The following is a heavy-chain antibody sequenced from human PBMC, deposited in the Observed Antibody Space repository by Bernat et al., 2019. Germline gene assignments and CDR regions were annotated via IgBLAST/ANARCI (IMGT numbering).Heavy chain of an antibody. D-gene: IGHD2-15*01. CDR2: IYHSGST. V-gene: IGHV4-4*02. CDR1: GGSISSSNW. J-gene: IGHJ5*02. CDR3: ARDPAYCSGGSCSTSRWFDP. Sequence: QVQLQESGPGLVKPSGTLSLTCAVSGGSISSSNWWSWVRQPPGKGLEWIGEIYHSGSTNYNPSLKSRVTISVDKSKNQFSLKLSSVTAADTAVYYCARDPAYCSGGSCSTSRWFDPWGQGTLVTVSS.